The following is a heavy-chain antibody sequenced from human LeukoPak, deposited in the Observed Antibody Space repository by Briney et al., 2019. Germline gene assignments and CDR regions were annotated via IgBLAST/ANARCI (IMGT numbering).Heavy chain of an antibody. CDR1: GFTFSTYG. Sequence: QSGGSLRLSCVGSGFTFSTYGMTWVRQAPGKGLEWVATISGSGDGKHHADSVKGRFAISRDNSKNTLYLQMNSLRAEDTAVYYCAKVSQPLLGAPDYWGQGTLVTVSS. CDR3: AKVSQPLLGAPDY. J-gene: IGHJ4*02. D-gene: IGHD2-21*02. CDR2: ISGSGDGK. V-gene: IGHV3-23*01.